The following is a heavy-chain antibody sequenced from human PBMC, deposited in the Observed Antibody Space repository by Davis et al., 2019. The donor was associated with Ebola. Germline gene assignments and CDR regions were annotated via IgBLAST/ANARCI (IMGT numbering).Heavy chain of an antibody. V-gene: IGHV7-4-1*02. J-gene: IGHJ4*02. CDR3: ARQEEYCGGDCYSGIAY. D-gene: IGHD2-21*02. CDR1: GYTFTTYT. Sequence: ASVKVSCKASGYTFTTYTMHWVRQAPGQGLEWMGWINTNTGNPLYARGFTGQFVFSVDTSVSTAYLQISSLKAEDTAVYFCARQEEYCGGDCYSGIAYWGQGTLVAVSS. CDR2: INTNTGNP.